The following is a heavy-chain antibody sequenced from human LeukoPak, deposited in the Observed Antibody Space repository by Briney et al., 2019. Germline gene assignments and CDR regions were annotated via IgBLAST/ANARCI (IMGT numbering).Heavy chain of an antibody. D-gene: IGHD6-13*01. Sequence: PGGSLRLSCAVSGFTFSSYAMSWVRQAPGKGLDGVSAISGSGDNTYYADSVRGRFTISRDNSKNTLYLQMNSLRAEDTAIYYCAKVSWANYFDYWGQGTLVTVSS. V-gene: IGHV3-23*01. CDR1: GFTFSSYA. CDR2: ISGSGDNT. J-gene: IGHJ4*02. CDR3: AKVSWANYFDY.